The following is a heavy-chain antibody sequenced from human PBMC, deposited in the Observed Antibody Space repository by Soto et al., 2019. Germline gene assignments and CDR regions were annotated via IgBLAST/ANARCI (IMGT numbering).Heavy chain of an antibody. J-gene: IGHJ6*02. CDR1: GGSISSGDYY. V-gene: IGHV4-30-4*01. CDR2: IYYSGST. CDR3: ARDRGTSRIAARRLLGYYGMDV. D-gene: IGHD6-6*01. Sequence: QVQLQESGPGLVKPSQTLSLTCTVSGGSISSGDYYWSWIRQPPGKGLEWIGYIYYSGSTYYNPSLKSRVTISVDTSKNQFSLKLSSVTAADTAVYYCARDRGTSRIAARRLLGYYGMDVWGQGTTVTVSS.